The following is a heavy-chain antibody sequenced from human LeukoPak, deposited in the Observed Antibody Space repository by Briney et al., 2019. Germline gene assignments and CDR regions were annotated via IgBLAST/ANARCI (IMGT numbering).Heavy chain of an antibody. CDR3: AKDSEFLDAFDI. D-gene: IGHD3-10*01. CDR2: IWYDGSNK. CDR1: GFTFSSYG. J-gene: IGHJ3*02. V-gene: IGHV3-33*06. Sequence: GGSLRLSCAASGFTFSSYGMHWVRQAPGKGLEWVAVIWYDGSNKYYADSVKGRFTISRDNSKNTLYLQMNSLRAEDTAVYYCAKDSEFLDAFDIWSQGTMVTVSS.